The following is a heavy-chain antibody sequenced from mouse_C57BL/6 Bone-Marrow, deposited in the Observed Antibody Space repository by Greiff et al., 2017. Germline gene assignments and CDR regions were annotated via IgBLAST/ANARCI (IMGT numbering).Heavy chain of an antibody. CDR3: ARLGDYFDY. CDR2: IHPNSGST. CDR1: GYTFTSYW. D-gene: IGHD3-3*01. J-gene: IGHJ2*01. Sequence: QVQLQQSGAELVKPGASVKLSCKAYGYTFTSYWMHWVKQRPGQGLEWIGMIHPNSGSTNYNEKFKSKATLTVDKSSSTAYMQLSSLTSEDSAVYYCARLGDYFDYWGQGTTLTVSS. V-gene: IGHV1-64*01.